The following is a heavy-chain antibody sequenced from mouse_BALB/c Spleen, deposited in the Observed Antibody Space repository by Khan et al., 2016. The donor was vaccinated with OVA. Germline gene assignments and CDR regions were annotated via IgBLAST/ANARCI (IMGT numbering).Heavy chain of an antibody. CDR2: IAPGSSNA. J-gene: IGHJ4*01. CDR3: ARENDYGRSCYAMDY. CDR1: GYTFTSYW. Sequence: DLVKPGASVNLSCKASGYTFTSYWINWIKQRPGQGLEWIGRIAPGSSNAYYNDMFKDKATLTVDTSSSTAYIQLSSLSSEDSAVYFGARENDYGRSCYAMDYWGQGTSVTVSS. D-gene: IGHD1-1*01. V-gene: IGHV1S41*01.